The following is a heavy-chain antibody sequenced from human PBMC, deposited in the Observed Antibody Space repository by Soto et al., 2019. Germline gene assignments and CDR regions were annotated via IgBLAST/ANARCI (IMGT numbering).Heavy chain of an antibody. D-gene: IGHD6-13*01. V-gene: IGHV1-2*02. CDR1: GYTFTGYY. CDR2: INTQAGGT. J-gene: IGHJ4*02. Sequence: QVHLVQSGAEVKKPGASVKVSCKASGYTFTGYYMHWERQAPGQGLEWMGWINTQAGGTSYAQRFQGRVTMTRDTSMNTAYMELSRLRSDDTAVYYCARDRGNSWPRNFDYWGQGTLVTVSS. CDR3: ARDRGNSWPRNFDY.